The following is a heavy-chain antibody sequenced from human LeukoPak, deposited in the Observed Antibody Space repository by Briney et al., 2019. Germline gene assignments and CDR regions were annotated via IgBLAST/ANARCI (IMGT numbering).Heavy chain of an antibody. CDR1: GGSISSSSFY. D-gene: IGHD2-15*01. V-gene: IGHV4-39*07. CDR2: ISYSGIT. J-gene: IGHJ6*03. CDR3: ARSVEGYCSGGSCYSYYYYMDV. Sequence: SETLSLTCTVSGGSISSSSFYWGWIRQPPGKGLEWIGSISYSGITYYNPSLKSRLTISVDTSKDQFSLKLSSVTAADTAVYYCARSVEGYCSGGSCYSYYYYMDVWGKGTTVTVSS.